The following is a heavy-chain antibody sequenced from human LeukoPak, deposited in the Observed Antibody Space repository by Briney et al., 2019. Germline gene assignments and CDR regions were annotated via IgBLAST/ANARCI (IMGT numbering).Heavy chain of an antibody. CDR1: GFTFRNYG. D-gene: IGHD6-13*01. CDR2: IWYDGSHT. Sequence: PGGSLRLSCAASGFTFRNYGMIWARQAPGKGLEWVALIWYDGSHTNYADSVKGRFTISRDNSKNTLFLQMNSLRAEDTAVYYCATVGGNRDSIWYYEYWGQGTLLTVSS. V-gene: IGHV3-33*01. CDR3: ATVGGNRDSIWYYEY. J-gene: IGHJ4*02.